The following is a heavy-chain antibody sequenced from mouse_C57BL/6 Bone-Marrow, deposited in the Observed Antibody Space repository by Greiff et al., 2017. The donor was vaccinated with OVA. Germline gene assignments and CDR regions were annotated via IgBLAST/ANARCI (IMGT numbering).Heavy chain of an antibody. V-gene: IGHV5-6*01. CDR1: GFTFSSYG. Sequence: EVKLVESGGDLVKPGGSLKLSCAASGFTFSSYGMSWVRQTPDKRLEWVATISSGGSYTYYPDSVKGRFTISRDNAKNTLYLQMSSLKSEDTAMYYCARQRELAYWGQGTLVTVSA. CDR3: ARQRELAY. CDR2: ISSGGSYT. J-gene: IGHJ3*01.